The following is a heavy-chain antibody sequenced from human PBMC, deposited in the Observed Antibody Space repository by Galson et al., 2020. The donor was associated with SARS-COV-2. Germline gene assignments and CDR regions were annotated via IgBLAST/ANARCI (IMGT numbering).Heavy chain of an antibody. CDR3: ARQYTYYSYYGMDV. Sequence: ASVKVSCQASGYSFTDYYMHWVRQAPGEGLEWMGWINPNSGDTNYAQKFQGRVTMTRDTSISTAYMELSRLRSDDTAAYYCARQYTYYSYYGMDVWGQGTTVTVSS. CDR2: INPNSGDT. J-gene: IGHJ6*02. V-gene: IGHV1-2*02. CDR1: GYSFTDYY. D-gene: IGHD2-2*02.